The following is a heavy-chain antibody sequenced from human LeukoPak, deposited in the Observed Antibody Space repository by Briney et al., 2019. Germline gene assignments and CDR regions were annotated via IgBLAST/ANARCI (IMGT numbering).Heavy chain of an antibody. Sequence: GGSLRLSCVVSGLSVSSNYMSWVRQAPGKGLEWVSLIYSGDSTNYADSVKDRFAISRDNSKNTLYLQMDSLRAEDTAVYYCARVPNHYFYIDVWGKGTTVTVSS. CDR3: ARVPNHYFYIDV. CDR1: GLSVSSNY. J-gene: IGHJ6*03. CDR2: IYSGDST. V-gene: IGHV3-66*01.